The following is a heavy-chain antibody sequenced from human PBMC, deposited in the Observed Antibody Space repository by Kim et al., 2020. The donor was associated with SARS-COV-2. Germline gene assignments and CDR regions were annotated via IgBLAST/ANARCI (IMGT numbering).Heavy chain of an antibody. CDR2: IYYSGST. J-gene: IGHJ4*02. V-gene: IGHV4-39*01. CDR3: ARRGGYSTSWWVDY. CDR1: GGSIRSSSYY. Sequence: SETLSLTCTVSGGSIRSSSYYRGWIRQPPGKGLEWIGSIYYSGSTYYNPSLKSRVTISVDTSKNQFSLKLSSVIAADTAVYYCARRGGYSTSWWVDYWGQGTLITVSS. D-gene: IGHD6-13*01.